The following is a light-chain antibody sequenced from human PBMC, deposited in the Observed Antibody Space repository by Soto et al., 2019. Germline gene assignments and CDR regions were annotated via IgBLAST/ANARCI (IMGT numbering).Light chain of an antibody. V-gene: IGKV3-20*01. CDR2: ETS. J-gene: IGKJ1*01. CDR1: QSVTAGY. CDR3: QQYGNSPT. Sequence: EIVSTQSPGTLSLSPGERATLSCRASQSVTAGYFAWYQQKPGQAPRLLIYETSSRTTGIPDRFSGSGSGTDFTLTISRLEPEDFAVYYCQQYGNSPTFGQGTKVEIK.